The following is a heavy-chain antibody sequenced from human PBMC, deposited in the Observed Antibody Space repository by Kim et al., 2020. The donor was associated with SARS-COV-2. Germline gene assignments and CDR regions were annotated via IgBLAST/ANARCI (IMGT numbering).Heavy chain of an antibody. Sequence: ASVKVSCKASEYSFTGYYMHWVRQAPGQGLEWMGWINPYSGGTNYAQKFQGRVTMTRDTSISTAYMELSRLRSDETAVYYCARMASQGGYCSGGSSYSCYCYGMDVRGQGPTITDSS. CDR3: ARMASQGGYCSGGSSYSCYCYGMDV. D-gene: IGHD2-15*01. J-gene: IGHJ6*02. V-gene: IGHV1-2*02. CDR2: INPYSGGT. CDR1: EYSFTGYY.